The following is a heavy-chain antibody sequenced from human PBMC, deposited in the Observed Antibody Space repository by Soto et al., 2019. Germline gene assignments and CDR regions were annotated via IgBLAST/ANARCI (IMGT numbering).Heavy chain of an antibody. Sequence: GESLKISCKGSGYSFTNFWIGWVRQVPGKGLDWLGIIYPGDSDTRYNPSFQGQVTISTDNSINTAYLQWNNLKASDTAIYYCAKHISRDFDFWSGLYYYYAMDVWGQGTTVTVSS. V-gene: IGHV5-51*01. J-gene: IGHJ6*02. D-gene: IGHD3-3*01. CDR3: AKHISRDFDFWSGLYYYYAMDV. CDR1: GYSFTNFW. CDR2: IYPGDSDT.